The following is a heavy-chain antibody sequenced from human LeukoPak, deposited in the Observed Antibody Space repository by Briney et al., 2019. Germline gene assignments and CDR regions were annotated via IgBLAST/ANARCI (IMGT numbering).Heavy chain of an antibody. CDR3: AVYYYDSSGYPGLFDY. CDR2: LYHSGNT. V-gene: IGHV4-38-2*02. Sequence: SETLSLTCTVSGYSISSGYYGGWIRQSPGQGLEWIGSLYHSGNTYYNPSLKCRVTISVDTSKNQFSLKLSSVTAADTAVYYCAVYYYDSSGYPGLFDYWGQGTLVTVSS. CDR1: GYSISSGYY. J-gene: IGHJ4*02. D-gene: IGHD3-22*01.